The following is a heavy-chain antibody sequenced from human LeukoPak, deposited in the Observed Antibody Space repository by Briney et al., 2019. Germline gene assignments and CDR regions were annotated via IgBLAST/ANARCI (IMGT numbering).Heavy chain of an antibody. Sequence: SETLSLTCTVSGGSISNYYWSWIRQPPGKGLEWVGYIYYSGSTNYNPSLNSRVTISVDTSKNQLSLKLSSVTAADAAVYYCARAGPGYYCYYRDVWGKGTTVTVSS. CDR2: IYYSGST. CDR3: ARAGPGYYCYYRDV. D-gene: IGHD1-14*01. CDR1: GGSISNYY. V-gene: IGHV4-59*01. J-gene: IGHJ6*03.